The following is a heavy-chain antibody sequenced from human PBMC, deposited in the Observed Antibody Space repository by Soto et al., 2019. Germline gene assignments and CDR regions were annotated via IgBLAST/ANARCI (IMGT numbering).Heavy chain of an antibody. CDR3: ARPIVGANDAFDI. CDR1: GYSFTSYL. Sequence: GESLKISCKGSGYSFTSYLIGWVRQMPGKGLEWMGIIYPGDSDTRYSPSFQGQVTISADKSISTAYLQWSSLKASDTAMYYCARPIVGANDAFDIWGQGTMVTVSS. D-gene: IGHD1-26*01. CDR2: IYPGDSDT. V-gene: IGHV5-51*01. J-gene: IGHJ3*02.